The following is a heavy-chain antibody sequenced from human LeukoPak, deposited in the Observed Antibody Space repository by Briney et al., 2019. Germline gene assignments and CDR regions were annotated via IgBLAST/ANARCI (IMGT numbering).Heavy chain of an antibody. CDR3: ARVNQNKYCSGTSCHKEPFDY. Sequence: GGSLRLSRAASGFTFSSYAMSWVRQAPGKGLEWVSAISGSGGSTYYADSVKGRFTISRDNSKNTLYLQMNSLRAEDTAVYYCARVNQNKYCSGTSCHKEPFDYWGQGTLVTVSS. D-gene: IGHD2-2*02. J-gene: IGHJ4*02. V-gene: IGHV3-23*01. CDR1: GFTFSSYA. CDR2: ISGSGGST.